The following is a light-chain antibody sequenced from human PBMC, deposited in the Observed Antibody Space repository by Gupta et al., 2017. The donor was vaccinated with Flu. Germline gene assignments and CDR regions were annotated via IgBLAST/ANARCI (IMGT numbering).Light chain of an antibody. CDR3: GSYGAVGV. CDR1: SSDSGAYNY. J-gene: IGLJ2*01. Sequence: GRSIAITCTGTSSDSGAYNYVASYQQYPGKAPKLIIYEVSKRPAGVSTRFSGSKAGNTASLTVSGLQAEDEDDYYGGSYGAVGVFGGGTKVTVL. CDR2: EVS. V-gene: IGLV2-14*01.